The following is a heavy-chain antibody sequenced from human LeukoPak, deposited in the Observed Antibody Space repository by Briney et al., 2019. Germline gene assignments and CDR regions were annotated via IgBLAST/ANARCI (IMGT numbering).Heavy chain of an antibody. Sequence: SETLSLTCTVSGYSIGRAYYWGWIRQPPGKGLEWIGYIYYSGSTNYNPSLKSRVTISVDTSKNQFSLKLSSVTAADTAVYYCARGGLKFRYDYWGQGTLVTVSS. CDR3: ARGGLKFRYDY. CDR1: GYSIGRAYY. CDR2: IYYSGST. J-gene: IGHJ4*02. V-gene: IGHV4-59*01.